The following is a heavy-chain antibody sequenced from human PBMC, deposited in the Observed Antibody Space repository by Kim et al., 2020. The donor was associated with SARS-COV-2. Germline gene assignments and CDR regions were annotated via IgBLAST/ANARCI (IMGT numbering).Heavy chain of an antibody. V-gene: IGHV3-53*01. D-gene: IGHD3-10*01. CDR3: ARGDKGSGSHYNFDY. J-gene: IGHJ4*02. CDR2: IYSGGST. CDR1: GFTVSSNY. Sequence: GGSLRLSCAASGFTVSSNYMSWVRQAPGKGLEWVSIIYSGGSTYYADSVKGRFTISRDNSKNTLYLQMNSLKAEDTAVYYCARGDKGSGSHYNFDYWGQGTLVTVSS.